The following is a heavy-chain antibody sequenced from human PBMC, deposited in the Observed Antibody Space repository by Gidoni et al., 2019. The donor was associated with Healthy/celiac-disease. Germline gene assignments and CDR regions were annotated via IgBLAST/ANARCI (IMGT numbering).Heavy chain of an antibody. CDR1: GGSFSGYY. V-gene: IGHV4-34*01. D-gene: IGHD5-18*01. Sequence: QVQLQQWGAGLLKPSETLSLTCAVYGGSFSGYYWSWIRQPPGKGLEWIGEINHSGSTNYNPSLKSRVTISVDTSKNQFSLKLSSVTAADTAVYYCARGRIQLWLQNYYYYMDVWGKGTTVTVSS. CDR3: ARGRIQLWLQNYYYYMDV. CDR2: INHSGST. J-gene: IGHJ6*03.